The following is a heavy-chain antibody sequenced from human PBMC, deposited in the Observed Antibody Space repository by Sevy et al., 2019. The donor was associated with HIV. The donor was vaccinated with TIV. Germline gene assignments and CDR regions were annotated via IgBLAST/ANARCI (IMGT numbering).Heavy chain of an antibody. J-gene: IGHJ4*02. CDR3: ARDPGFYCSGGSCYPRYYFDY. V-gene: IGHV3-21*01. Sequence: GGSLRLSCAASGFTFSSYSMNWVRQAPGKRLEWVSSISSSSIYIYYADSVKGRFTISRDNAKNSLYLQMNSLRAEDTAVYYCARDPGFYCSGGSCYPRYYFDYWGQGTLVTVSS. CDR1: GFTFSSYS. CDR2: ISSSSIYI. D-gene: IGHD2-15*01.